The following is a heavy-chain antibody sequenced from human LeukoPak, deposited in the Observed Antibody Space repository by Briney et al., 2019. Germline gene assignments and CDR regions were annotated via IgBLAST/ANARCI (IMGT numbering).Heavy chain of an antibody. CDR1: GGSISSYY. D-gene: IGHD5-18*01. J-gene: IGHJ2*01. Sequence: SETLSLTCTVSGGSISSYYWSWIRQPAGKGLEWIGRIYTSGSTNYNPSLKSRVTMSVDTSKNQFSRKLSSVTAADTAVYYCARESDTAMVNWYFDLWGRGTLVTVSS. CDR3: ARESDTAMVNWYFDL. CDR2: IYTSGST. V-gene: IGHV4-4*07.